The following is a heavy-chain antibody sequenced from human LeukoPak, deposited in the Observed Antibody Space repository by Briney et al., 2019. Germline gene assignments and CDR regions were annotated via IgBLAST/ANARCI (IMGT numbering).Heavy chain of an antibody. V-gene: IGHV4-61*01. D-gene: IGHD6-13*01. Sequence: SETLSLTCTVSGGSIRSGSYYWGWIRQPPEKGLEWIGYIHYSGSTSYSPSLKSRVTMSVDTSNDQFSLKVSSVTAADTAVYYCARGGSSWYADYWGQGTLVTVSS. CDR2: IHYSGST. J-gene: IGHJ4*02. CDR3: ARGGSSWYADY. CDR1: GGSIRSGSYY.